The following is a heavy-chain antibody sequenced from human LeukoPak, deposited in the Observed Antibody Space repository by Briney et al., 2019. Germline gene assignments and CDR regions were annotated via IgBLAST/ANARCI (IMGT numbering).Heavy chain of an antibody. CDR3: ARGRQGYHFDY. CDR1: GFMFSGYS. J-gene: IGHJ4*02. D-gene: IGHD5-18*01. CDR2: ISSSGGDT. V-gene: IGHV3-48*01. Sequence: GGSLRLSCAASGFMFSGYSMDWVRQAPGKGLEWVSYISSSGGDTHYTDSVKGRFTISRDNAKNSLYLQMNSLRAEDTAVYYCARGRQGYHFDYWGKGTLVTVSS.